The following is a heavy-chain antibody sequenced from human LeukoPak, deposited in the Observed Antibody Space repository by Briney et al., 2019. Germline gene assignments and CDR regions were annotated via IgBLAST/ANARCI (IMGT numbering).Heavy chain of an antibody. CDR1: GYTFTSYA. V-gene: IGHV1-3*03. CDR2: INAGNGNT. CDR3: AREGRGRSGYDFGYYYYYMDV. J-gene: IGHJ6*03. D-gene: IGHD5-12*01. Sequence: GASVKVSCKASGYTFTSYAMHWVRQAPGQRLEWMGWINAGNGNTKYSQEFQGRVTITRDTSASTAYMELSSLRSEDRAVYYCAREGRGRSGYDFGYYYYYMDVWGKGTTVTISS.